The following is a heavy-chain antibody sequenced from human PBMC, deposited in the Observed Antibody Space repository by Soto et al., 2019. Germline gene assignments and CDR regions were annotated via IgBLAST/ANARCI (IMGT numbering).Heavy chain of an antibody. Sequence: ASVKVSCKASVYTFTGYFMHWVRQAPGEGLEWMGWINPNSGATKYAPKFQGRVTMTRDTSNRTAYLELSRLTSDDTAIYYCARGGGTTLAPLPWGQGTPVTVSS. V-gene: IGHV1-2*02. CDR3: ARGGGTTLAPLP. CDR1: VYTFTGYF. J-gene: IGHJ5*02. CDR2: INPNSGAT. D-gene: IGHD3-16*01.